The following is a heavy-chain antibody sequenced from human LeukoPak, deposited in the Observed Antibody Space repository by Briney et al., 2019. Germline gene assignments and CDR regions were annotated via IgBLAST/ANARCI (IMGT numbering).Heavy chain of an antibody. V-gene: IGHV3-23*01. CDR3: AKDRFYSSSSLDY. CDR1: GFTFSSYA. J-gene: IGHJ4*02. CDR2: ISGSGGST. D-gene: IGHD6-6*01. Sequence: GGSLRLSCAASGFTFSSYAMSWVRQAPGKGLEWVSAISGSGGSTYYADSVKGRFTVSRDNSKNTLYLQMNSLRAEDTAVYYCAKDRFYSSSSLDYWGQGTLVTVSS.